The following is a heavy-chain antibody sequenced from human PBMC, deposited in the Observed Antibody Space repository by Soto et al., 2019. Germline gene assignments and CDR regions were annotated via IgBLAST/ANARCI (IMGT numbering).Heavy chain of an antibody. CDR3: ASANYDYVWGSYRFFDY. CDR2: IYYSATT. CDR1: GGSISSYY. D-gene: IGHD3-16*02. Sequence: PSETLSLTCTVSGGSISSYYWSWIRQPPGKGLEWIGYIYYSATTNYNPSLKSRVTISVDTSKNQFSLKLSSVTAADTAVYYCASANYDYVWGSYRFFDYWGQGTLVTVSS. J-gene: IGHJ4*02. V-gene: IGHV4-59*01.